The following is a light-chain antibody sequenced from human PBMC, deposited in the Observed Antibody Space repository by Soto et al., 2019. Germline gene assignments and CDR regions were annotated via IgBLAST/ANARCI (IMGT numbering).Light chain of an antibody. J-gene: IGLJ2*01. Sequence: QSALTQPASVSGSPGLSITISCTGTGNDVGGYDYVSWYRQYPDRAPRLLIYEVTNRPSGISDRFSGSRSGNTASLTISGLQADDEADYYCATYTVTGTLIFGGGTKLTVL. CDR2: EVT. CDR3: ATYTVTGTLI. V-gene: IGLV2-14*01. CDR1: GNDVGGYDY.